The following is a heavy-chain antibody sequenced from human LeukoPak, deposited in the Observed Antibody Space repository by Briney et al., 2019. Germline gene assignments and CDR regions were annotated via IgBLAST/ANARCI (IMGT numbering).Heavy chain of an antibody. CDR2: IWINGRDE. CDR1: GFTFGIYG. D-gene: IGHD3-10*01. J-gene: IGHJ6*02. Sequence: PGRSLRLSCAASGFTFGIYGMHWVRQAPGKGLEWVASIWINGRDEIYVDSVKGRFTISRDNSTLFLQMNSLRPDDTAIYFCARGKGSGRFGYFYYGVDVWGQGTTVTVSS. V-gene: IGHV3-33*01. CDR3: ARGKGSGRFGYFYYGVDV.